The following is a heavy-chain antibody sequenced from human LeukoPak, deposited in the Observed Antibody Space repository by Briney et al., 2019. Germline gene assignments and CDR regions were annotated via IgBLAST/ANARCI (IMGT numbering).Heavy chain of an antibody. CDR2: FDPEDGET. Sequence: ASVRVSCKVSGYTLTELSMHWVRQAPGKGLEWMGGFDPEDGETIYAQKFQGRVTMTEDTSTDTAYMELSSLRSEDTAVYYCAADGYNLDGFDYWGQGILVTVSS. V-gene: IGHV1-24*01. D-gene: IGHD5-24*01. CDR3: AADGYNLDGFDY. CDR1: GYTLTELS. J-gene: IGHJ4*02.